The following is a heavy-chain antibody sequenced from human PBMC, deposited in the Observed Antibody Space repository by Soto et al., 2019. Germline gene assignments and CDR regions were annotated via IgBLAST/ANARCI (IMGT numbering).Heavy chain of an antibody. CDR1: EGTFNSHV. CDR3: TRGSTLSESSQRYYQYGLDV. CDR2: IIAVFGTT. Sequence: QVQLVQSGAEVKKPGSSVRVSCRASEGTFNSHVVSWVRQAPGQGLQWMGGIIAVFGTTNYAPQVEGRVTITADSTTATYYLELSGLTPGDTAVYDCTRGSTLSESSQRYYQYGLDVWGQGTTVIVSS. J-gene: IGHJ6*02. V-gene: IGHV1-69*01.